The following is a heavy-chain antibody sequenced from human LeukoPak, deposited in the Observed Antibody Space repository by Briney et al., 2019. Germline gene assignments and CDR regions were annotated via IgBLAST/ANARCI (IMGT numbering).Heavy chain of an antibody. V-gene: IGHV3-23*01. Sequence: PGGSLRLSCAASGFTFSSYAMRWVRQAPGKGLEWVSAISGSGGSTYYADSVKGRFTISRDNSKNTLYLQMNSLRAEDTAVYYCAKALSQWTVTTGFDYWGQGTLVTVSS. CDR1: GFTFSSYA. D-gene: IGHD4-17*01. CDR3: AKALSQWTVTTGFDY. CDR2: ISGSGGST. J-gene: IGHJ4*02.